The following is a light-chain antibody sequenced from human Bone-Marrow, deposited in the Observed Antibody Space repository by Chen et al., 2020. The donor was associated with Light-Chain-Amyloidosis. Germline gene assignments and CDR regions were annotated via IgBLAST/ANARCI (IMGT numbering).Light chain of an antibody. CDR1: SSNIGSNY. V-gene: IGLV1-47*01. CDR3: AAWDDSLSAWV. CDR2: RND. Sequence: QSVLTQPPSASGTPGQRVPISCSGSSSNIGSNYVYWYQQLPGTAPKLLIYRNDQRPSGVPDRFSGSKSGTSASLAISGLRSEDEADYYCAAWDDSLSAWVFGGGTKLTVL. J-gene: IGLJ3*02.